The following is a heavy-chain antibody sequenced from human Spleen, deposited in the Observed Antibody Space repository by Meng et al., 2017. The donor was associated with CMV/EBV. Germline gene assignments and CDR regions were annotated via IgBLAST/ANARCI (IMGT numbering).Heavy chain of an antibody. CDR3: ARGHIWYLDY. V-gene: IGHV4-34*01. CDR2: IYHTGVT. CDR1: GGSFSGHY. J-gene: IGHJ4*02. Sequence: SETLSLTCGAYGGSFSGHYRSWIRQSPGKGLEWIGEIYHTGVTNYNPSLKSRVTISLDTSKMQFFLKLTSVTAADTAVYYCARGHIWYLDYWGQGTLVTVSS. D-gene: IGHD2-21*01.